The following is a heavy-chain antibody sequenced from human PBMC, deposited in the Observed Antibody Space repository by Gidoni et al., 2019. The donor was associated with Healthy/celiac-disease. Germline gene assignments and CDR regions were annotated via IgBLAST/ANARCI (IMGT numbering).Heavy chain of an antibody. J-gene: IGHJ6*01. CDR3: ARKGIAEAGSSPNYGMDV. CDR1: GYPFTGYY. V-gene: IGHV1-2*04. Sequence: QVHLVQSGAEVKKPGASVKVSCKASGYPFTGYYMPWVRQAPGQGLEWMGWIKPNSGGTNYEQKFQGWVTMTRDTAISTDYRELSRLRSDDTAVYYCARKGIAEAGSSPNYGMDVWGQGTTVTGSS. CDR2: IKPNSGGT. D-gene: IGHD6-13*01.